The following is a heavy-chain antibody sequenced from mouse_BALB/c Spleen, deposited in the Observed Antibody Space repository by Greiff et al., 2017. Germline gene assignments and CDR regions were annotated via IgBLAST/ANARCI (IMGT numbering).Heavy chain of an antibody. CDR1: GFNIKDYY. CDR2: IDPENGDT. V-gene: IGHV14-4*02. J-gene: IGHJ3*01. CDR3: NPNSLLRRRAY. Sequence: VQLQQSGAELVRSGASVKLSCTASGFNIKDYYMHWVKQRPEQGLEWIGWIDPENGDTEYAPKFQGKATMTADTSSNTAYLQLSSLTSEDTAVYYCNPNSLLRRRAYWGQGTLVTGSA. D-gene: IGHD1-2*01.